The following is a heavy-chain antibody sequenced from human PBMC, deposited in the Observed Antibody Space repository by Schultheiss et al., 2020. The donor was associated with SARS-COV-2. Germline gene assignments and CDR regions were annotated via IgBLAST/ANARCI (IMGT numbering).Heavy chain of an antibody. CDR2: ISSSSSYI. CDR3: AKAMASGREMSDY. Sequence: GGSLRLSCAASGFTFSSYEMNWVRQAPGKGLEWVSYISSSSSYIYYADSVKGRFTISRDNAKNSLYLQMNSLRAEDTAVYYCAKAMASGREMSDYWGQGTLVTVSS. J-gene: IGHJ4*02. CDR1: GFTFSSYE. D-gene: IGHD5-24*01. V-gene: IGHV3-21*05.